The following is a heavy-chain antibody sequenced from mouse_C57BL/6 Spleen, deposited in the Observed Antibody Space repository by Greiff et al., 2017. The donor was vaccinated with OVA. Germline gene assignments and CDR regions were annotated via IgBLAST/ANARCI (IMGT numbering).Heavy chain of an antibody. V-gene: IGHV1-82*01. CDR1: GYAFSSSW. CDR3: ARLDDYDNY. CDR2: IYPGDGDT. Sequence: QVQLQQSGPELVKPGASVKISCKASGYAFSSSWMNWVKQRPGKGLEWIGRIYPGDGDTNYNGKFKGKATLTADKSSSTAYMQLSSLTSEDSAVYFCARLDDYDNYWAQGTTLTVSS. J-gene: IGHJ2*01. D-gene: IGHD2-4*01.